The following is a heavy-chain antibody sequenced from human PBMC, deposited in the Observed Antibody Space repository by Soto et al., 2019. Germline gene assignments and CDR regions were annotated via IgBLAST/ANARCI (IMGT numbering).Heavy chain of an antibody. D-gene: IGHD2-15*01. CDR2: TIPLFSTS. V-gene: IGHV1-69*06. Sequence: QEQLVQSGPEVKKPGSSVTVSCKASAGTFNNYAICCVRQAPGQGLEWMGGTIPLFSTSSYAQKFQGRVTITADKSTSTVYMEMRNLKAEDPALYYCAGAGGRPYYYYGMDVWGQGTKVTVS. CDR3: AGAGGRPYYYYGMDV. J-gene: IGHJ6*02. CDR1: AGTFNNYA.